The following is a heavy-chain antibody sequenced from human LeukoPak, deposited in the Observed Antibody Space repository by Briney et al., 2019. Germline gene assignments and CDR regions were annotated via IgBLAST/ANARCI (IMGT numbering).Heavy chain of an antibody. CDR3: GTVRGPDSSRWYSDY. D-gene: IGHD6-13*01. CDR2: IWYDGSNK. V-gene: IGHV3-33*01. CDR1: GFRFSNYG. J-gene: IGHJ4*02. Sequence: GRSLRLSCAASGFRFSNYGMHWVRQAPGKGLEWVALIWYDGSNKYYADSVKGRFTISRDNSKNTLYLQMNSLRAEDTAVYYCGTVRGPDSSRWYSDYWGQGTLVTVSS.